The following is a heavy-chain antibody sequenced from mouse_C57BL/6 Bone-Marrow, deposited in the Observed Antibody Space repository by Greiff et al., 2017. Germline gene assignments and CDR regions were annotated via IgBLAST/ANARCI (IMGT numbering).Heavy chain of an antibody. V-gene: IGHV1-5*01. CDR2: IFPGNSDT. CDR3: IYDGYYDWVWFAY. CDR1: GYTFTSYW. D-gene: IGHD2-3*01. J-gene: IGHJ3*01. Sequence: VQLKQSGTVLARPGASVKMSCTTSGYTFTSYWMYWVKQRPGQGLEWLGAIFPGNSDTSYNQKFKGKVKLTAVTSASTAYMELSSLTNEDSAIYYCIYDGYYDWVWFAYWGPGTLVTVSA.